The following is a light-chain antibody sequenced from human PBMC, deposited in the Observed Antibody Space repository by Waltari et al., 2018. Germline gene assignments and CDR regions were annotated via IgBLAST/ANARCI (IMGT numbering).Light chain of an antibody. Sequence: QSVLTQPPSVSGAPGQRVTISCSGRSSHIGAGPDVNCYQQLPGTAPKLLIYGTSIRPSGVPDRFSGSKSGTSASLAITGLQAEDEADYYCQSYDSSLTGSVFGGGTKLTVL. CDR1: SSHIGAGPD. CDR2: GTS. J-gene: IGLJ3*02. V-gene: IGLV1-40*01. CDR3: QSYDSSLTGSV.